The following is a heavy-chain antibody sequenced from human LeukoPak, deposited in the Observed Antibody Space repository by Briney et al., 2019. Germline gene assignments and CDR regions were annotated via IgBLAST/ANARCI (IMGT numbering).Heavy chain of an antibody. Sequence: GGSLRLSCAASGFTFSNYWKHWVRQAPGKGLVWVSRIDNGGSDTRHADSVKGRFTISRDNAKNTLYLQMNSLRAEDTAVYYCAKDPSYYNDSSGYYDYWGQGTLVTVSS. J-gene: IGHJ4*02. V-gene: IGHV3-74*01. CDR3: AKDPSYYNDSSGYYDY. D-gene: IGHD3-22*01. CDR2: IDNGGSDT. CDR1: GFTFSNYW.